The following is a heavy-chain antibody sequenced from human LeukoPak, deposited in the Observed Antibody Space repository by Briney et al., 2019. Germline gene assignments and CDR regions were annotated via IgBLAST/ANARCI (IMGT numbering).Heavy chain of an antibody. V-gene: IGHV4-59*08. Sequence: PSETLSLTCTVSGGSISSYYWSWIRQPPGKGLEWIEYIYYSGSTNYNPSLKSRVTISVDTSKNQFSLKLSSVTAADTAVYYCARHGGSTESDPWGQGTLVTVSS. CDR1: GGSISSYY. D-gene: IGHD5/OR15-5a*01. J-gene: IGHJ5*02. CDR3: ARHGGSTESDP. CDR2: IYYSGST.